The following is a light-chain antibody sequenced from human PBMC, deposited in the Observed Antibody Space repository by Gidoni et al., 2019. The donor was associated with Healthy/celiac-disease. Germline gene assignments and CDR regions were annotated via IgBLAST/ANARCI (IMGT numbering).Light chain of an antibody. CDR3: MQAQQTRYT. J-gene: IGKJ2*01. Sequence: DIVMTQSPLSLSVTLGEPASISCRSSQSLLHSNNYNYLDWYLQKPGQSPQLLIYLGSNRASGVPDRFSGSGSGTDFTLKISRVEAEDVGVYYCMQAQQTRYTFGQGTKLEIK. CDR1: QSLLHSNNYNY. V-gene: IGKV2-28*01. CDR2: LGS.